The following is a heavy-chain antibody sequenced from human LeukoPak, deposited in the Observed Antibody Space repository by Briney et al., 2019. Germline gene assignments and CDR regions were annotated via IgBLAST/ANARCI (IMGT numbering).Heavy chain of an antibody. V-gene: IGHV4-59*12. Sequence: SETLSLTCTVSGGSISSYYWSWIRQPPGKGLEWIGYIYYSGSTNYNPSLKSRVTISVDTSKNQFSLKLSSVTAADTAVYYCARGRNKATVTSPSFGYWGQGTLVTVSS. CDR1: GGSISSYY. D-gene: IGHD4-17*01. CDR2: IYYSGST. J-gene: IGHJ4*02. CDR3: ARGRNKATVTSPSFGY.